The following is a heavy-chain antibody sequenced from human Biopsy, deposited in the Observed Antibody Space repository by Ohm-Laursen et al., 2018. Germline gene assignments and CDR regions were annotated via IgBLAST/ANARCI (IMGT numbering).Heavy chain of an antibody. V-gene: IGHV3-72*01. J-gene: IGHJ5*01. Sequence: SLRLSCAASGFSFSDNYMDWVRQAPGKGLEWVGRIRDKANSYTTDYAASVKGSFTISRDDSKNSLYLQMKSLKTEDTALYYCARAGRYCSGGGCYSWFDSWGQGTLVTVSS. CDR1: GFSFSDNY. D-gene: IGHD2-15*01. CDR2: IRDKANSYTT. CDR3: ARAGRYCSGGGCYSWFDS.